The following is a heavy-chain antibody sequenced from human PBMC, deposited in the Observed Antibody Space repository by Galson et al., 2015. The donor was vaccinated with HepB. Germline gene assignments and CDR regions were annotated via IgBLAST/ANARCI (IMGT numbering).Heavy chain of an antibody. D-gene: IGHD2-15*01. Sequence: SVKVSCKASGYTFTSNYMYWVRQAPGQGLEWMGMINPSGGSTTFPQKFQGRVTMTRDTSTSTVYMELSSLRSEDTAVYYCARGGGICTGGSCYYFDYWGQGALVTVSS. V-gene: IGHV1-46*01. CDR3: ARGGGICTGGSCYYFDY. CDR2: INPSGGST. CDR1: GYTFTSNY. J-gene: IGHJ4*02.